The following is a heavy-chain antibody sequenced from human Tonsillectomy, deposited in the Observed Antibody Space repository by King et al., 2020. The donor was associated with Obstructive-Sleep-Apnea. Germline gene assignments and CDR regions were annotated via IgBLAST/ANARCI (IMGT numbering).Heavy chain of an antibody. CDR3: ARQVFGSGGKPYFDY. Sequence: VQLVQSGAEVKKPGESLKISCKGSGYSFTSYWIGWVRQMPGKGLEWMGIIFPVDSVTRYRPSFQGQLTLPAAKSISTAYLQWSSLKASDTAMYYWARQVFGSGGKPYFDYWGQGPWSPSPQ. V-gene: IGHV5-51*01. J-gene: IGHJ4*02. CDR2: IFPVDSVT. D-gene: IGHD6-25*01. CDR1: GYSFTSYW.